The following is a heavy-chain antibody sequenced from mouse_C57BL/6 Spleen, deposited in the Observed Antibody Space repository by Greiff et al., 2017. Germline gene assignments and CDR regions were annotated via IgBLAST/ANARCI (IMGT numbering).Heavy chain of an antibody. D-gene: IGHD2-5*01. CDR1: GFTFSSYG. CDR2: ISSGGSYT. CDR3: ARVYYSNSFFDY. V-gene: IGHV5-6*02. Sequence: DVMLVESGGDLVKPGGSLKLSCAASGFTFSSYGMSWVRQTPDKRLEWVATISSGGSYTYYPDSVKGRFTISRDNAKNTLYLKMSSLKSEDTAMYYCARVYYSNSFFDYWGQGTTLTVSS. J-gene: IGHJ2*01.